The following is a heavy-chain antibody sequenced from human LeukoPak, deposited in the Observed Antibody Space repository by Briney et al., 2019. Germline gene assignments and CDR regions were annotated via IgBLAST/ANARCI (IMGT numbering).Heavy chain of an antibody. D-gene: IGHD3-22*01. J-gene: IGHJ4*02. CDR2: IYYSGST. V-gene: IGHV4-39*07. Sequence: SETLSLTCTVSGGSISSSSYYWGWIRQPPGKGLEWIGSIYYSGSTYYNPSLKSRVTISVDTSKNQFSLKLSSVTAADTAVYYCARGVYYDSSGYYFHGFDYWGQGTLVAVSS. CDR1: GGSISSSSYY. CDR3: ARGVYYDSSGYYFHGFDY.